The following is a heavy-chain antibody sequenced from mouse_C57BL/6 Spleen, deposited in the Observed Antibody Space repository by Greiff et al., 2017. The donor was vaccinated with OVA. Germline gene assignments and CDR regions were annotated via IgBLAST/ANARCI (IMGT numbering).Heavy chain of an antibody. Sequence: QVQLQQPGAELVRPGSSVKLSCKASGYTFTSYWLDWVKQRPGQGLEWIGNIYPSDSETHYNQKFKDKATLTVDKSSSTAYMQLSSLTSEDSAVYYCARDGNYVYFDYWGQGTTLTVSS. CDR1: GYTFTSYW. CDR2: IYPSDSET. J-gene: IGHJ2*01. CDR3: ARDGNYVYFDY. D-gene: IGHD2-1*01. V-gene: IGHV1-61*01.